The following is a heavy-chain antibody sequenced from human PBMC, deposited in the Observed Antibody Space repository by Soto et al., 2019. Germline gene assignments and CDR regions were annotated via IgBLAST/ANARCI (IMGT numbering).Heavy chain of an antibody. CDR1: GFTFSSYA. CDR3: AKDGASGSYPPYYYFGMDV. Sequence: GGSLRLSCAASGFTFSSYAMSWVRQAPGKGLEWVSTISGSGGNAYYADSVKGRFSISRDNSKNTLRLQMNSLRADDTAVYYCAKDGASGSYPPYYYFGMDVWGQGTTVTV. V-gene: IGHV3-23*01. J-gene: IGHJ6*02. D-gene: IGHD1-26*01. CDR2: ISGSGGNA.